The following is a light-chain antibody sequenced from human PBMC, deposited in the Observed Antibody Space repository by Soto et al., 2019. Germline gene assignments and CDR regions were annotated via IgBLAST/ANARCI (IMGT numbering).Light chain of an antibody. CDR3: QQYTNWPPNT. Sequence: EIVLTQSPATLSLSPGERATLSCMASQSVSSYLAWYQQKPGQAPRLLIYDASNRATGIPARFSGSGSGTDFTLTISSLEPEDFAVYYCQQYTNWPPNTFGQGTHWRLN. J-gene: IGKJ5*01. V-gene: IGKV3-11*01. CDR2: DAS. CDR1: QSVSSY.